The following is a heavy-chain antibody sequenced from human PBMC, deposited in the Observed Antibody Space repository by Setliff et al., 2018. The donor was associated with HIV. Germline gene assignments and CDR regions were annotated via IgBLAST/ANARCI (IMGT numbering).Heavy chain of an antibody. D-gene: IGHD3-22*01. CDR2: MFSSGSA. Sequence: PSETLSLTCTVSGGSISSGSYYWSWIRQPPGKGLEWIGYMFSSGSAQYNSSLKSRVSMSADTSKNQFSLKLTSVTAADTAVYFCARVFYDATDYYAPLFDYWGQGTLVTVSS. J-gene: IGHJ4*02. V-gene: IGHV4-61*01. CDR3: ARVFYDATDYYAPLFDY. CDR1: GGSISSGSYY.